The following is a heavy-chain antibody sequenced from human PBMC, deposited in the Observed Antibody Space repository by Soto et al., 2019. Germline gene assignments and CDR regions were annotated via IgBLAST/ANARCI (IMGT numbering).Heavy chain of an antibody. CDR2: INPGGGSA. CDR1: GSAITRYY. D-gene: IGHD6-19*01. J-gene: IGHJ6*02. CDR3: ARDTSGWSLNGLDV. V-gene: IGHV1-46*01. Sequence: QVDLVQSGAEVKKPGASVTISCKASGSAITRYYIHWVRQAPGRGLEWMGIINPGGGSASYAHKFQDRVTIDKDTSTGTVYRDLRSLRTEDTAVYYCARDTSGWSLNGLDVWGQGTTVNVSS.